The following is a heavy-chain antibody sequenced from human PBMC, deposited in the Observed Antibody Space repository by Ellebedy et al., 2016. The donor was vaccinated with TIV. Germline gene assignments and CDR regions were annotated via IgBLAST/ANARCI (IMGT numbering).Heavy chain of an antibody. CDR1: GFTFSTYW. CDR2: INQGGSET. D-gene: IGHD1-1*01. Sequence: GGSLRLSXAASGFTFSTYWMSWVRQAPGKGLEWVANINQGGSETYYVDSVKGRFTMSRDNAKNSLYLQLNSLRAEDTAVYYCARSPATGTVDYWGHGTLVIGSS. J-gene: IGHJ4*01. V-gene: IGHV3-7*01. CDR3: ARSPATGTVDY.